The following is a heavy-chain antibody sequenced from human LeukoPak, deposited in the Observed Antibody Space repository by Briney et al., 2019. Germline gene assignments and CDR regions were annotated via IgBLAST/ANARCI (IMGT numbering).Heavy chain of an antibody. CDR3: ADLESGYDYGY. Sequence: KPSETLSLTCTVSGGSISSYYWSWIRQPPGKGLEWIGEINHSGSTSYNPSLKSRVTISVDTSKNQFSLKLSSVTAADTAVYYCADLESGYDYGYWGQGTLVTVSS. CDR1: GGSISSYY. CDR2: INHSGST. J-gene: IGHJ4*02. D-gene: IGHD5-12*01. V-gene: IGHV4-34*01.